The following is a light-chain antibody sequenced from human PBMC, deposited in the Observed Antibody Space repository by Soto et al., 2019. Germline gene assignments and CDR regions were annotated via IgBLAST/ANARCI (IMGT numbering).Light chain of an antibody. CDR1: SSDVGGYNY. J-gene: IGLJ2*01. Sequence: QSVLTQPRSVSGSPGQSVTISCTGTSSDVGGYNYVSWYQHHPGKVPKLMIYGVTKRPSGVPDRFSGSKSGNTASLTISGLQAEDEADYYCCSYAASSLALFGGGTKLTVL. V-gene: IGLV2-11*01. CDR2: GVT. CDR3: CSYAASSLAL.